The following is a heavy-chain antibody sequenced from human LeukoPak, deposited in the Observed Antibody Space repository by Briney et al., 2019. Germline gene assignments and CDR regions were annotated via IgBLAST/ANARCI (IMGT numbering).Heavy chain of an antibody. Sequence: PSETLSLTCTVSGGSISSGGYYWRWIRQHPGKGLEWIGYIYYSGSTYYNPSLKSRVTISVDTSKNQFSLKLSSVTAADTAVYYCTRLEDYYYGMDVWGQGTTVTVSS. CDR3: TRLEDYYYGMDV. CDR2: IYYSGST. J-gene: IGHJ6*02. CDR1: GGSISSGGYY. V-gene: IGHV4-31*03.